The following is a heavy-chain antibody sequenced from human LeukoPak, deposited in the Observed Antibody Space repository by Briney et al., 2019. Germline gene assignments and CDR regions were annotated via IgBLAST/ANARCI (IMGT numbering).Heavy chain of an antibody. CDR3: ARDTHCSGGSCYFGY. V-gene: IGHV1-69*13. CDR2: IIPIFGTA. CDR1: GGTFSSYA. J-gene: IGHJ4*02. D-gene: IGHD2-15*01. Sequence: ASVKVSCKASGGTFSSYAISWVRQAPGQGLEWMGGIIPIFGTANYAQKFQGRVTITADESTSTAYMELSSLRSEDTAVYYCARDTHCSGGSCYFGYWGQGTLVTVSS.